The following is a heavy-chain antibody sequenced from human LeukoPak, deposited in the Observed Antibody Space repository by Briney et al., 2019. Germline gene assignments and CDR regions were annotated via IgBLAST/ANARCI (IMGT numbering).Heavy chain of an antibody. Sequence: GGSLRLSCAASGFTFSSYSMSWVRQAPGKGLEWVSYISSSSSTIYYADSVKGRFTISRDNAKNSLYLQMNSLRAEDTAVYYCARDYGYGYDYWGQGTLVTVSS. V-gene: IGHV3-48*01. CDR3: ARDYGYGYDY. D-gene: IGHD5-18*01. CDR2: ISSSSSTI. J-gene: IGHJ4*02. CDR1: GFTFSSYS.